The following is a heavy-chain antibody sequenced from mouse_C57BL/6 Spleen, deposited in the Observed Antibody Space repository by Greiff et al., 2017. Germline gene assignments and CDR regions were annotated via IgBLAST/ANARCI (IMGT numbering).Heavy chain of an antibody. J-gene: IGHJ4*01. CDR1: GFNIKDDY. CDR3: TTSGNMRGNPPMDY. V-gene: IGHV14-4*01. Sequence: EVQLVESGAELVRPGASVKLSCTASGFNIKDDYMHWVKQRPEQGLEWIGWIDPENGDTEYASKFQGKATITADTSSNTAYLQLSSLTSEDTAVYYCTTSGNMRGNPPMDYGGQGTSVTVSS. CDR2: IDPENGDT. D-gene: IGHD2-1*01.